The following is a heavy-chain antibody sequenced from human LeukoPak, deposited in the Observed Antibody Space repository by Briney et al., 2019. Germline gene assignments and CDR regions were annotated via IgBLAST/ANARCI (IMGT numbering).Heavy chain of an antibody. CDR3: ARGMVLWYGELFGNWFDP. Sequence: ASVKVSCKASGYTFTSYDINWARQATGQGLEWMGWMNPNSGNTGYAQKFQGRVTMTRNTSISTAYMELSSLRSEDTSVYYCARGMVLWYGELFGNWFDPWGQGTLVTVSS. V-gene: IGHV1-8*01. CDR2: MNPNSGNT. D-gene: IGHD3-10*01. J-gene: IGHJ5*02. CDR1: GYTFTSYD.